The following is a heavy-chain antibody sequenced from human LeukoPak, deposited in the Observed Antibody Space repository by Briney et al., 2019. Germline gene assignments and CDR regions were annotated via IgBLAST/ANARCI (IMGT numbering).Heavy chain of an antibody. CDR3: ARDRRGVGYRPQYYYYYYMDV. CDR1: GFTFSNSW. D-gene: IGHD5-24*01. J-gene: IGHJ6*03. CDR2: IKQDGSEK. V-gene: IGHV3-7*01. Sequence: GGSLRLSCAASGFTFSNSWMSWVRQAPGKGLVWVASIKQDGSEKYYVDSVKGRFTISRDNAKNSLYLQMNSLRAEDTALYYCARDRRGVGYRPQYYYYYYMDVWGKGTTVTVSS.